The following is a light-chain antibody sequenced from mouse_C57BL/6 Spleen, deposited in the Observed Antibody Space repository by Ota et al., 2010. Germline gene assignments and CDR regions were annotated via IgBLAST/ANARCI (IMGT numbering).Light chain of an antibody. CDR2: STT. CDR1: QNVGTH. Sequence: DIVMTQSQKFMSTSVGDRVSVTCKASQNVGTHVAWYQQNPGQSPRLLIYSTTYRYSGVPDRFIGSGSGTDFTLTISSVQAEDLAVYYCQNDHSYPLTFGAGTKLELK. CDR3: QNDHSYPLT. J-gene: IGKJ5*01. V-gene: IGKV6-15*01.